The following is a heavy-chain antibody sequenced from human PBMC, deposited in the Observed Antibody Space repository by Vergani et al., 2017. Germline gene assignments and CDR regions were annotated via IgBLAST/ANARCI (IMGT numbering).Heavy chain of an antibody. D-gene: IGHD3-16*01. Sequence: QVQLVESAGGVVQPGGSLRLSCAASGFTFSNFGMHWIRQPPGKGLEWIGSIYNSGNGDSSSSLKSRVTISADTSKNQFSLRLTSVTAADTAVYYCASGKYYSDSTSHFRGRYFDVWGRGTLVTVPS. J-gene: IGHJ2*01. V-gene: IGHV4-38-2*01. CDR1: GFTFSNFGM. CDR3: ASGKYYSDSTSHFRGRYFDV. CDR2: IYNSGNG.